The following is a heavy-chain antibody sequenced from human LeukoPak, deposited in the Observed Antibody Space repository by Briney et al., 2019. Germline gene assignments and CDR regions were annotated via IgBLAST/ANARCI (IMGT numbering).Heavy chain of an antibody. J-gene: IGHJ4*02. Sequence: SETLSLTCTVSGGSISSYYWSWIRQPPGKGLEWIGYIYYSGSTNYNPSLKSRVTISVDTSKNQFSLKLSSVTAADTAVYYCARRRASKYSGYVDFDYWGQGTLVTVSS. CDR3: ARRRASKYSGYVDFDY. V-gene: IGHV4-59*08. D-gene: IGHD5-12*01. CDR2: IYYSGST. CDR1: GGSISSYY.